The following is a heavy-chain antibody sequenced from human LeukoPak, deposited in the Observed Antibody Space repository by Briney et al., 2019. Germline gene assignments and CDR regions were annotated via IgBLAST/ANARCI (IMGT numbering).Heavy chain of an antibody. J-gene: IGHJ4*02. CDR1: GGSISSGSYH. CDR2: VYYTGST. D-gene: IGHD6-13*01. CDR3: ARGSYISSTWYYFDY. V-gene: IGHV4-39*01. Sequence: SETLSLTCTVSGGSISSGSYHRGWIRQPPGKGLEWIGNVYYTGSTYYNPSLKSRVTITSKNQFSLKLISVTAADTAVYYCARGSYISSTWYYFDYWGQGTLVTVSS.